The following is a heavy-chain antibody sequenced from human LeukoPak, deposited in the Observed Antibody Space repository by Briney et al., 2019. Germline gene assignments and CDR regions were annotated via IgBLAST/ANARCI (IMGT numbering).Heavy chain of an antibody. Sequence: QTGGSLRLSCAASGISVSNDYMSWVRQAPGKGLEWVSAIYADGYTRDAASVKGRFSISRHNSKNTVYLQMDNLRPEDTAVYYCARDRRGGKDFDVWGPGTMVTVSS. CDR1: GISVSNDY. J-gene: IGHJ3*01. CDR3: ARDRRGGKDFDV. CDR2: IYADGYT. V-gene: IGHV3-53*04.